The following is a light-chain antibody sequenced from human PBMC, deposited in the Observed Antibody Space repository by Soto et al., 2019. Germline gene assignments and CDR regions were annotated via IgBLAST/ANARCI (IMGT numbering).Light chain of an antibody. CDR2: GAS. V-gene: IGKV3-11*01. J-gene: IGKJ1*01. CDR3: QERNNWPQT. Sequence: EIVLTQSPATLSLSPGERATLSCRASQSVSSYLAWYQQKPGQAPRLLIYGASNRATGIPARFSGSGSGTDFTLTISSLEPEDFAVYDCQERNNWPQTFGQGTKVEIK. CDR1: QSVSSY.